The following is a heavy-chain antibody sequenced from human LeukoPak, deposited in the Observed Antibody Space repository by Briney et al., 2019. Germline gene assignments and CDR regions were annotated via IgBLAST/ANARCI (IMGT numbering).Heavy chain of an antibody. CDR3: AKDGPRRDGYNDH. Sequence: GGSLRLSCAASRFSFSTYTMHWVRQAPGKGLEWVAFIRYDGGNKYYVDSVKGRFTISRDNSKNTLYLQMNSLRPEDTAVYYCAKDGPRRDGYNDHWGQGTLVTVSS. CDR1: RFSFSTYT. J-gene: IGHJ4*02. V-gene: IGHV3-30*02. CDR2: IRYDGGNK. D-gene: IGHD5-24*01.